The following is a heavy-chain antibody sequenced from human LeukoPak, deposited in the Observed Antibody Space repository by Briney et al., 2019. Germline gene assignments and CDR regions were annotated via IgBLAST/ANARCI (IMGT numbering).Heavy chain of an antibody. CDR1: GGSFSSGGYS. CDR2: IYHSGST. CDR3: ARGGRALGMDV. Sequence: PSETLSLTCAVYGGSFSSGGYSWSWIRQPPGKGLEWIGYIYHSGSTYYNPSLKSRVTISVDRSKNQFSLKLSSVTAADTAVYYCARGGRALGMDVWGQGTTVTVSS. V-gene: IGHV4-30-2*01. J-gene: IGHJ6*02.